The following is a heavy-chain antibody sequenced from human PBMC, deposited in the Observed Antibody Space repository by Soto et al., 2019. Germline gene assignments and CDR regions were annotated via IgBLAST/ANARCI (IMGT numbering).Heavy chain of an antibody. CDR3: ARVEAGGDLFDS. J-gene: IGHJ4*02. CDR2: IYSTGST. CDR1: GGSITTGGYY. V-gene: IGHV4-31*03. Sequence: SETLSLTCTVSGGSITTGGYYWSWIRQHPGKGLEWIGYIYSTGSTYYNPFLESRLTISIDTSKNQFSLHLSSVSATDTAVYYCARVEAGGDLFDSWGQGILVT. D-gene: IGHD3-3*01.